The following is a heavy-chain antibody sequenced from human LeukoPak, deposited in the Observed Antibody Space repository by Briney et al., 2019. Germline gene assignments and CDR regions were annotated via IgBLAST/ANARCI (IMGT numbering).Heavy chain of an antibody. Sequence: GGSLRLSCAASGFTFSSYSMNWVRQAPGKGLEWVSSISSSSSYIYYADSVKGRFTISRDNAKNSLYLQMNSLRAEDTAVYYCAREVRQEAAADRAKDYWGQGTLVTVSS. CDR3: AREVRQEAAADRAKDY. V-gene: IGHV3-21*01. D-gene: IGHD6-13*01. CDR1: GFTFSSYS. CDR2: ISSSSSYI. J-gene: IGHJ4*02.